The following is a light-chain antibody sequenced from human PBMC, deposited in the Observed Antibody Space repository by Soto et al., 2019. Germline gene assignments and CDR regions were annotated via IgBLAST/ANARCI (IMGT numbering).Light chain of an antibody. V-gene: IGKV1-8*01. CDR2: AAS. Sequence: IRMTQSPSSLSASTGDRVTITCRASQGISSYLAWYQQKPGKAPKLLIYAASTLQSGVPSRFSGSGSGTNFTLTISCLQSEDFATYYCQQYYSYPSITFGQGTRLEIK. J-gene: IGKJ5*01. CDR1: QGISSY. CDR3: QQYYSYPSIT.